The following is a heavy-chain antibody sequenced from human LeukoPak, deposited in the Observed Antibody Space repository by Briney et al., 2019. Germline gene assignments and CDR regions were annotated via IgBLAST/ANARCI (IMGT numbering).Heavy chain of an antibody. CDR2: ISAYNGNT. CDR3: AREGVGATKGSGYFDY. J-gene: IGHJ4*02. V-gene: IGHV1-18*01. CDR1: GYTFTSYG. Sequence: ASVKVSCKASGYTFTSYGISWVRQAPGQGLEWMGWISAYNGNTNYAQKLQGRVTMTTDTSTSTAYMELTSLRSDDTAVYYCAREGVGATKGSGYFDYWGQGTLVTVSS. D-gene: IGHD1-26*01.